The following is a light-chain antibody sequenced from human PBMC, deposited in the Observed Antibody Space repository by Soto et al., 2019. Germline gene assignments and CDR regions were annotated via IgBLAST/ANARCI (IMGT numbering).Light chain of an antibody. V-gene: IGLV1-44*01. Sequence: QSVLTQPPSASGTRGQRVSITCSGSSSNIGSNIVNWYQQLPGRAPKLLIYRTNQRPSGVPDRFSASKSGTSASLAISGLQSEDEADYYCEAWDDSLIGVLFGGGTKLTVL. CDR2: RTN. J-gene: IGLJ2*01. CDR1: SSNIGSNI. CDR3: EAWDDSLIGVL.